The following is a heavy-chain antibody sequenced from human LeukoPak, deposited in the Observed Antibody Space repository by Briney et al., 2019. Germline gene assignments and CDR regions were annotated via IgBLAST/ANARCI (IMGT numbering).Heavy chain of an antibody. Sequence: WVRQPPGKGLEWMGIIYPGDSETRYSPSFQGQVTISADKSISTAYLQWTSLKASDTAIYYCARPRTDYYGSGSYYCDYWGQGTLVTVSS. V-gene: IGHV5-51*01. D-gene: IGHD3-10*01. CDR2: IYPGDSET. CDR3: ARPRTDYYGSGSYYCDY. J-gene: IGHJ4*02.